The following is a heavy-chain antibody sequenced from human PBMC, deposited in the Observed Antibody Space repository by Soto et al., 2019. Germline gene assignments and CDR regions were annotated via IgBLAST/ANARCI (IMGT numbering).Heavy chain of an antibody. D-gene: IGHD3-22*01. CDR1: GGTFSNYG. Sequence: SVKVSCKASGGTFSNYGISWVRQAPGQGLEWMGGIIPIFGTANYAQKFQGGVTITADESTSTAYMELSSLRSEDTAVYYCATPTHDSSHPRPFDYWGQGTLVTVSS. V-gene: IGHV1-69*13. CDR2: IIPIFGTA. CDR3: ATPTHDSSHPRPFDY. J-gene: IGHJ4*02.